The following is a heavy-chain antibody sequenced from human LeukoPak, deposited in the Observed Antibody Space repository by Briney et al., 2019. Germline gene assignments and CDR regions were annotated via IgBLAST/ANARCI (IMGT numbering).Heavy chain of an antibody. Sequence: SETLSLTCTVSGGSISTSNYYWGWIRQPPGKGLEWIGEINHSGSTNYNPSLKSRVAISVDTSKNQFSLKLSSVTAADTAVYYCARGRHGYGDYRFDYWGQGTLVTVSS. CDR1: GGSISTSNYY. CDR2: INHSGST. D-gene: IGHD4-17*01. CDR3: ARGRHGYGDYRFDY. J-gene: IGHJ4*02. V-gene: IGHV4-39*07.